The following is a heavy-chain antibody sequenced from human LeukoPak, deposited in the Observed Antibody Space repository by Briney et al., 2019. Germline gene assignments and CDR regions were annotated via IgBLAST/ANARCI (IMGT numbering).Heavy chain of an antibody. D-gene: IGHD3-22*01. V-gene: IGHV4-39*01. CDR1: GGSISSSSYY. J-gene: IGHJ4*02. Sequence: PSETLSLTCTVSGGSISSSSYYWGWIRQPPGKGLEWIGSIYYSGSTYYNPSLKSRVTISVDTSKNQFSLRLRSVTAADTAVYYCARHVHVSMIVVILSDYFDYWGRGNLVSVSS. CDR2: IYYSGST. CDR3: ARHVHVSMIVVILSDYFDY.